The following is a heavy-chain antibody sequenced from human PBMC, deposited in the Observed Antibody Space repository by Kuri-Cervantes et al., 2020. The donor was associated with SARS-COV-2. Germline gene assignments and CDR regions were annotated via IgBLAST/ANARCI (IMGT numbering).Heavy chain of an antibody. D-gene: IGHD6-13*01. CDR3: ARGYEARYSSSWYLDY. V-gene: IGHV3-74*01. CDR2: IYTEGSTA. CDR1: GFSFSSYW. J-gene: IGHJ4*02. Sequence: GESLKISCAASGFSFSSYWMHWVRQAPGKGLVWVSRIYTEGSTASYADSVKGRFTISRDNAKNTLFLQMNSLRAEDTAVYYCARGYEARYSSSWYLDYWGQGTLVTVSS.